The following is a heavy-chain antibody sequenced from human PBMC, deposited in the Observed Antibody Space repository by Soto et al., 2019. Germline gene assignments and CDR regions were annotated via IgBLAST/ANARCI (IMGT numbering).Heavy chain of an antibody. CDR2: ISRSAGST. CDR1: GFTLSSYA. CDR3: AKAHQQLVPGAGYFPH. D-gene: IGHD6-13*01. J-gene: IGHJ1*01. Sequence: EVQLLESGGGLVQPGGSLRVSCAGSGFTLSSYAMGWDRHAPGTGLERVSGISRSAGSTYYADAVKGRVTISRDNSKTTLYLQMNSLRAEATAVYHCAKAHQQLVPGAGYFPHWGQGTMVTVSS. V-gene: IGHV3-23*01.